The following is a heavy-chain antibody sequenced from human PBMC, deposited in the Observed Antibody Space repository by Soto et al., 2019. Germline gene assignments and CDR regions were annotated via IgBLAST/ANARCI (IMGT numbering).Heavy chain of an antibody. CDR2: IWYDGSNK. CDR3: ARDTARVMVRIYYGMDV. V-gene: IGHV3-33*01. D-gene: IGHD3-10*01. J-gene: IGHJ6*02. Sequence: QVQLVESGGGMVQPGRSLRLSCAASGFTFSSYGMHWVRQAPGKGLEWVAVIWYDGSNKYYADSVKGRFTISRDNSKNTLYLQMNSLRAEDTAVYYCARDTARVMVRIYYGMDVWGQGTTVTVSS. CDR1: GFTFSSYG.